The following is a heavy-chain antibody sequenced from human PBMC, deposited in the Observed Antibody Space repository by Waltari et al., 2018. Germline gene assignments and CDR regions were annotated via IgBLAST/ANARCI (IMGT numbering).Heavy chain of an antibody. V-gene: IGHV4-59*01. Sequence: QVQLPESGPGLVKPSATLSLTCTVSGGSISSYYWSWIRQPPGKGLEWIGYIYYSGSTNYNPSLKSRVTISVDTSKNQFSLKLSSVTAADTAVYYCARADNLGGAPLFFDYWGQGTLVTVSS. J-gene: IGHJ4*02. D-gene: IGHD3-16*01. CDR1: GGSISSYY. CDR3: ARADNLGGAPLFFDY. CDR2: IYYSGST.